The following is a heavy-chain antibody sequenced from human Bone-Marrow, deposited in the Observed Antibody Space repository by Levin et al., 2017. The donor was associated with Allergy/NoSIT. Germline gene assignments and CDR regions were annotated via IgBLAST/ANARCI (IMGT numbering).Heavy chain of an antibody. CDR1: GFTFSDSS. Sequence: AGGSLRLSCAASGFTFSDSSMSWIRQAPGKGLEFVSSIRNSGISISSAYSFKGRFTISRDNAKNSLYLQMNSLRAEDTAVYYCARETSVSGWPVGCWGQGTLVTVSS. CDR3: ARETSVSGWPVGC. CDR2: IRNSGISI. J-gene: IGHJ1*01. V-gene: IGHV3-11*01. D-gene: IGHD6-19*01.